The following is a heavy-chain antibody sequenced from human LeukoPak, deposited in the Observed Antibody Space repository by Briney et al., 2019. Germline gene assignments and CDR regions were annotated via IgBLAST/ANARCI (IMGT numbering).Heavy chain of an antibody. J-gene: IGHJ4*02. CDR3: AKSPRSGYSSSWPYFDY. CDR1: GYSISSGYY. V-gene: IGHV4-38-2*02. D-gene: IGHD6-13*01. Sequence: SETLSLTCTVSGYSISSGYYWGWIRQPPGKGLDWIGSIYHSGSTHYNPSLKSRVTLSVDTSKNQFSLKLSSVTAADTAVYYCAKSPRSGYSSSWPYFDYWGQGTLVTVSS. CDR2: IYHSGST.